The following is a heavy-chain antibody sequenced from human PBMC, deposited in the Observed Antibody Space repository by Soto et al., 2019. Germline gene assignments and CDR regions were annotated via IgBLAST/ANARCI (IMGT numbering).Heavy chain of an antibody. J-gene: IGHJ6*02. CDR2: ISAYNGNT. CDR1: GYTFTSYG. V-gene: IGHV1-18*01. Sequence: ASVKVSCKASGYTFTSYGISWVRQAPGQGLEWMGWISAYNGNTNYAQKLQGRVTMTTDTSTSTAYMELRSLRSDDTAVYYCARVKEIYGSGSYYHYYYYSGMDVWGQGTTVTVSS. CDR3: ARVKEIYGSGSYYHYYYYSGMDV. D-gene: IGHD3-10*01.